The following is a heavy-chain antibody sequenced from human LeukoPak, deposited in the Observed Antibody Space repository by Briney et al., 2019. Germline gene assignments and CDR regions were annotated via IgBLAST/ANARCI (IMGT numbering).Heavy chain of an antibody. CDR1: GFTFSSYA. V-gene: IGHV3-30*04. J-gene: IGHJ4*02. D-gene: IGHD3-22*01. CDR3: AKQDRYYYDSSGYSDY. CDR2: ISYDGSNK. Sequence: GGSLRLSCAASGFTFSSYAMHWVRQAPGKGLEWVAVISYDGSNKYYADSVKGRFTISRDNSKNTLYLQMNSLRAEDTAVYYCAKQDRYYYDSSGYSDYWGQGTLVTVSS.